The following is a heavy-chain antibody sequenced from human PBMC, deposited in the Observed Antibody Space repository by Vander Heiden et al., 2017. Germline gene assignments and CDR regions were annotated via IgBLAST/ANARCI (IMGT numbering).Heavy chain of an antibody. CDR1: GFSLSNARMG. V-gene: IGHV2-26*01. Sequence: QVPFKEPAPVLVKPTETLTLTCPVSGFSLSNARMGVSCIRQPPAKALAWLAHIFSNDEKTYRACLKSRLTISKDTSKSQVVLTMTKMDPVDTATYYCATIAYNNYGMDVWGQGTTVTVSS. J-gene: IGHJ6*02. CDR2: IFSNDEK. CDR3: ATIAYNNYGMDV.